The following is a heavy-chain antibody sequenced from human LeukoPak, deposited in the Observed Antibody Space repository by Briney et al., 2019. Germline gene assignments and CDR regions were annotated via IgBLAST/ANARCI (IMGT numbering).Heavy chain of an antibody. CDR1: GFTFSSYA. D-gene: IGHD6-13*01. Sequence: GGSLRLSCAASGFTFSSYAMHWARQAPGKGLGWVAVISYDGSNKYYADSVKGRFTISRDNSKNTLYLQMNSLRAEDTAVYYCARDSSAGFSSSWYNYFDYWGQGTLVTVSS. V-gene: IGHV3-30-3*01. CDR3: ARDSSAGFSSSWYNYFDY. J-gene: IGHJ4*02. CDR2: ISYDGSNK.